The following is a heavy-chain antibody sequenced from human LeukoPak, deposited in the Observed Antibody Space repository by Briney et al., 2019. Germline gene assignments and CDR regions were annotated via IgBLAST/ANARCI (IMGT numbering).Heavy chain of an antibody. CDR2: ISSSGSTI. V-gene: IGHV3-11*01. CDR1: GFTFSDHY. D-gene: IGHD3-22*01. CDR3: AREYYYDSSGYNAGSDAFDI. Sequence: GGSLRLSCAASGFTFSDHYMSWIRQAPGKGLEWVSYISSSGSTIYYADSVKGRFTISRDNAKNSLYLQMNSLRAEDTAVYYCAREYYYDSSGYNAGSDAFDIWGQGTMVTVSS. J-gene: IGHJ3*02.